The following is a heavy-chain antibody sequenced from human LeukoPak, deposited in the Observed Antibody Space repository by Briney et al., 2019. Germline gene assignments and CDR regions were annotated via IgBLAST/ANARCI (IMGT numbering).Heavy chain of an antibody. J-gene: IGHJ5*02. CDR3: ARHWLEVAKTYSYWFDP. D-gene: IGHD2-15*01. CDR1: GGSISDYY. Sequence: PSETLSLTCSVSGGSISDYYWSRIRQPPGKGLEWIGYIYRGGTINYNPSVKSRVTMSLDTSKNQISLMLNSVTAADTAIYYCARHWLEVAKTYSYWFDPWGQGTLVTVSS. CDR2: IYRGGTI. V-gene: IGHV4-4*09.